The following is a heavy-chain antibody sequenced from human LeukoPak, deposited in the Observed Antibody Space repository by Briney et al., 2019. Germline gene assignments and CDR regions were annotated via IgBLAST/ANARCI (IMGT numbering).Heavy chain of an antibody. CDR1: GYSISTGYY. D-gene: IGHD2-21*01. Sequence: PSETLSLTCTVSGYSISTGYYWGWIRQPPGKGLEWIGSIYHSGSTYSNPSLKSRVTISVDTSKNQFSLNLSSVTAADTAVYYCARVDWLANYYYYMDVWGKGTTVTVSS. CDR3: ARVDWLANYYYYMDV. CDR2: IYHSGST. V-gene: IGHV4-38-2*02. J-gene: IGHJ6*03.